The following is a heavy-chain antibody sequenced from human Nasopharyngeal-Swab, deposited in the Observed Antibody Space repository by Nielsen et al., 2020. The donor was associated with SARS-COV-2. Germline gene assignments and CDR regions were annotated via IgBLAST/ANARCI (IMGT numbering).Heavy chain of an antibody. CDR3: AKDLPKYYDFWSGYYAMFDY. D-gene: IGHD3-3*01. CDR2: ISGSGGST. CDR1: GFTFSSYA. V-gene: IGHV3-23*01. Sequence: GESLKISCAASGFTFSSYAMSWVRQAPGKGLEWVSAISGSGGSTYYADSVKGRFTISRDNSKNTLYLQMNSLRAEDTAAYYCAKDLPKYYDFWSGYYAMFDYWGQGTLVTVSS. J-gene: IGHJ4*02.